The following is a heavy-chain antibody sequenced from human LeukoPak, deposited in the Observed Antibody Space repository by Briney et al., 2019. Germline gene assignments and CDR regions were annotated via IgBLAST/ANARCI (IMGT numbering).Heavy chain of an antibody. J-gene: IGHJ4*02. V-gene: IGHV1-18*01. D-gene: IGHD2-2*01. CDR3: ARDTDIVVVPAAPDY. CDR1: GYTFTSYG. Sequence: ASVKVSCKASGYTFTSYGISWVRQAPGQGLEWMGWISAYNGNTNHAQKLQGRVTMTTDTSTSTAYMELRSLRSDDTAVYYCARDTDIVVVPAAPDYWGQGTLVTVSS. CDR2: ISAYNGNT.